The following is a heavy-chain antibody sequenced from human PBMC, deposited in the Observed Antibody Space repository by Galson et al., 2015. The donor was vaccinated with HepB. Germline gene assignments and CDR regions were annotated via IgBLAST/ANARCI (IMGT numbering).Heavy chain of an antibody. CDR1: GFTFRNFY. V-gene: IGHV3-11*01. Sequence: SLRLSCAASGFTFRNFYMSWIRQAPGKGLEWVAYISGSSSAIYYADSVKGRFTISRDNAKNSLYLHVSSLRAEDTALFYCARLSDCSGGTCNSGWFGMDVWGQGTTVTVSS. CDR2: ISGSSSAI. CDR3: ARLSDCSGGTCNSGWFGMDV. D-gene: IGHD2-15*01. J-gene: IGHJ6*02.